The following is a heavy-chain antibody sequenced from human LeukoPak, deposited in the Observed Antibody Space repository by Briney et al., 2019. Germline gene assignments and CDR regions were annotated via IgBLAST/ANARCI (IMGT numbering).Heavy chain of an antibody. CDR2: ISSGSSTI. J-gene: IGHJ4*02. CDR1: GFTFSGYY. CDR3: ARRAAAGSCFDY. Sequence: GGSLRLSCAVSGFTFSGYYMSWIRQAPGKGLEWVSYISSGSSTISHADSVKGRFTISRDNAENSLYLQMNSLRAEDTAMYYCARRAAAGSCFDYWGQGTLVTVSS. D-gene: IGHD6-13*01. V-gene: IGHV3-11*01.